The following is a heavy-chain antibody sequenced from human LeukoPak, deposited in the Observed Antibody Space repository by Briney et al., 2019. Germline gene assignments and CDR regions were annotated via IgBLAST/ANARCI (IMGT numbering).Heavy chain of an antibody. Sequence: PGGSLRLXCAASGFTFSDYYMSWSRLAPGKGLEWVSYISNSGSTRYYADSVKGRFTISRDNAKNSLYLQMNSLRAEDTAMYYCARDTAGSNYDNWGQGTLVTVSS. V-gene: IGHV3-11*04. CDR1: GFTFSDYY. CDR3: ARDTAGSNYDN. J-gene: IGHJ4*02. D-gene: IGHD4-11*01. CDR2: ISNSGSTR.